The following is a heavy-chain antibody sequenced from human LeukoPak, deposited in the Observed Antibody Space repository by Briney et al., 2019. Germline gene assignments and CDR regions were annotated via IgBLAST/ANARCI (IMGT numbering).Heavy chain of an antibody. CDR1: GFTFSSYG. J-gene: IGHJ3*02. CDR3: ARDRVPAATGLGAFDI. D-gene: IGHD2-2*01. CDR2: IRYDGSNK. V-gene: IGHV3-30*02. Sequence: GGSLRLSCAASGFTFSSYGMHWVRQAPGKGLEWVAFIRYDGSNKYYADSVKGRFTISRDNSKNTLYLQMNSLRAEDTAVYYCARDRVPAATGLGAFDIWGQGTMVTVSS.